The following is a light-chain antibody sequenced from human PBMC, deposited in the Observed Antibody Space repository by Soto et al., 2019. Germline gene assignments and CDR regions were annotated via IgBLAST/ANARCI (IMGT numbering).Light chain of an antibody. Sequence: ESVLTQSPATLSLSPGERATLSCRASPSVSNSLAWYQHKPGQAPRLLIYDASNKATGVPTRFSGSGSWTDFTLTICSLEPEDFAFYYCQQRNQWPPVTFGGGTRVEIK. CDR3: QQRNQWPPVT. CDR2: DAS. V-gene: IGKV3-11*01. J-gene: IGKJ4*01. CDR1: PSVSNS.